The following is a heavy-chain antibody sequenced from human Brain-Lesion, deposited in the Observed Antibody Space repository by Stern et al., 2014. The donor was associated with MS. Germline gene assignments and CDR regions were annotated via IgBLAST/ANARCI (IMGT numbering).Heavy chain of an antibody. CDR1: GFIFSDYY. CDR3: ARGPRRYYGSESPNTYYYGMDV. J-gene: IGHJ6*02. CDR2: ICRSGDSI. D-gene: IGHD3-10*01. Sequence: VQLVESGGGLVKPGGSLRLSCAASGFIFSDYYMNWIRQAPGKGLEWVSYICRSGDSIYYADSVKGRFPISRDNAKNSLYLQMNSLRAEDTAVYYCARGPRRYYGSESPNTYYYGMDVWGQGTTVTVSS. V-gene: IGHV3-11*01.